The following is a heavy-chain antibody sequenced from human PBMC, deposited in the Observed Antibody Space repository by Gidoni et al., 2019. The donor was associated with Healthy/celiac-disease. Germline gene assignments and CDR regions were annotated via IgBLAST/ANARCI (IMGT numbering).Heavy chain of an antibody. J-gene: IGHJ4*02. CDR3: ARDKRSIAAAGLVDY. D-gene: IGHD6-13*01. Sequence: EVQLVESGGGLVKPGGSLRLSCAASGFTFSSYSINWVRQAPGKGLEWVSSISSSSSYIYYADSVKGRFTISRDNAKNSLYLQMNSLRAEDTAVYYCARDKRSIAAAGLVDYWGQGTLVTVSS. CDR1: GFTFSSYS. V-gene: IGHV3-21*01. CDR2: ISSSSSYI.